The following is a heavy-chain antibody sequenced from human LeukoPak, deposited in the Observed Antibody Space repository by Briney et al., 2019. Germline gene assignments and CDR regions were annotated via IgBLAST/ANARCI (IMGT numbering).Heavy chain of an antibody. CDR2: IKQDGSEK. CDR1: GFTFSSYW. D-gene: IGHD3-9*01. V-gene: IGHV3-7*01. J-gene: IGHJ3*02. CDR3: ARGVRYFDWLLALDAFDI. Sequence: GGSLRLSCAASGFTFSSYWMSWVRQAPGKGLEWVANIKQDGSEKYYVDSVKGRFTISRDNAKNSLYLQMNSLRAEDTTVYYCARGVRYFDWLLALDAFDIWGQGTMVTVSS.